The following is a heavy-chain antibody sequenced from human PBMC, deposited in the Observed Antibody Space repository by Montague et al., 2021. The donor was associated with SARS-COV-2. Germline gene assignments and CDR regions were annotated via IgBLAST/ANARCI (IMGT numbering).Heavy chain of an antibody. V-gene: IGHV3-21*01. Sequence: SLRLSCVASGFTFSSYSMNWVRQAPGKGLEWVSSISSSSSYIYYADSVKGRFTISRDNAKNSLYLQMNSLRAGDTAVYYCARDQTYYDILTGYLAPADLDAFDIWGQGTMVTVSS. CDR3: ARDQTYYDILTGYLAPADLDAFDI. CDR2: ISSSSSYI. CDR1: GFTFSSYS. J-gene: IGHJ3*02. D-gene: IGHD3-9*01.